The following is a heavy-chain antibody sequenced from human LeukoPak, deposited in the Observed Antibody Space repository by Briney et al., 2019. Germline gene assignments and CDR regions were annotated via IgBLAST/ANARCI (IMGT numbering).Heavy chain of an antibody. CDR3: ARGERGSYFPY. V-gene: IGHV4-4*09. CDR1: GGSISSYY. D-gene: IGHD3-10*01. J-gene: IGHJ4*02. CDR2: IYTSGST. Sequence: SETLSLTCTVSGGSISSYYWSWIRQPPGKGLEWIGYIYTSGSTNYNPSLRSQVTMSADTSKNQFSLKLTSVTAADTAVYYCARGERGSYFPYWGQGSLVTVSS.